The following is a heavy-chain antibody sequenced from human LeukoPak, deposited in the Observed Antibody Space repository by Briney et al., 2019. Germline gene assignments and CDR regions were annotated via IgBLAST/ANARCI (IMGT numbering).Heavy chain of an antibody. Sequence: PGGSLRLSCAASGLTFSSYSMNWVRQAPGKGLEWVSSISSSSSYIYYADSVKGRFTISRDNAKNSLYLQMNSLRAEDTAVYYCARDEAFWTYYSMDVWGQGTTVTVSS. CDR3: ARDEAFWTYYSMDV. CDR2: ISSSSSYI. J-gene: IGHJ6*02. CDR1: GLTFSSYS. V-gene: IGHV3-21*01. D-gene: IGHD3/OR15-3a*01.